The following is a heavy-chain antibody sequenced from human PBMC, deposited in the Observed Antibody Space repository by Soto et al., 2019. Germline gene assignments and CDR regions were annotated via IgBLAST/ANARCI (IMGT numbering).Heavy chain of an antibody. CDR1: VYIFTNHY. Sequence: QVQLVQSGAEVKKPGASVKVSCKASVYIFTNHYIHWVRQAPGQGLEWMGIINPSGGSTTYLQKFQGRITMTRDTSTSTVYMELSSLRSEDTAVYFCASADYYDSSGFYYDCWGQGSLVTVSS. J-gene: IGHJ4*02. V-gene: IGHV1-46*01. D-gene: IGHD3-22*01. CDR2: INPSGGST. CDR3: ASADYYDSSGFYYDC.